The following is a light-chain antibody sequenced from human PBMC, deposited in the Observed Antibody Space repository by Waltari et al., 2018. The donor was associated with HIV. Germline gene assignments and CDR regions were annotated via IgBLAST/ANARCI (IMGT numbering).Light chain of an antibody. CDR1: QRVSSY. V-gene: IGKV3-11*01. CDR3: QQRSNWPPGLT. Sequence: EIVLTQSPATLSLSPGERATLSCRASQRVSSYLAWYQQKPGQAPRLLIYDASNRATGIPARLSVSGSETDFARTISSLDPEDFAVYDCQQRSNWPPGLTFGGGTKVEIK. CDR2: DAS. J-gene: IGKJ4*01.